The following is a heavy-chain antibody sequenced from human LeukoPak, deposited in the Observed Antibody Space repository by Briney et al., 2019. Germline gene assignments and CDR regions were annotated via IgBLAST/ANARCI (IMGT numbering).Heavy chain of an antibody. J-gene: IGHJ4*02. CDR1: GFTFGSQW. CDR3: AALDTAMAPLPD. CDR2: IKKDGSER. Sequence: PGGSLRLSCAASGFTFGSQWMSWVRQAPGKGLEWGACIKKDGSERYYVDSVKGRFTISRDNAKNSLYLQMNSLRAEDTAVYYCAALDTAMAPLPDWGQGTRVTVSS. D-gene: IGHD5-18*01. V-gene: IGHV3-7*01.